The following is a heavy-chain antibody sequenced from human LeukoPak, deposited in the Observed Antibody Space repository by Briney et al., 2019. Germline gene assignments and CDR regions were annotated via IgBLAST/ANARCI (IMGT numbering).Heavy chain of an antibody. Sequence: GGSLRLSCAASGFTFSSYSMNWVRQAPGKGLEWVSYISSSSSTIYYADSVKDRFIISRENAENSVYLQMNSLRDEDTAIYYCARGRFNYGWGMDVWGQGTTVIVSS. CDR1: GFTFSSYS. CDR3: ARGRFNYGWGMDV. CDR2: ISSSSSTI. D-gene: IGHD5-18*01. J-gene: IGHJ6*02. V-gene: IGHV3-48*02.